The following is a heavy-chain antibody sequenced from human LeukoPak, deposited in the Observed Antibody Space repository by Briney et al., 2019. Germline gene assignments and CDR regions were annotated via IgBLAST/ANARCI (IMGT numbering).Heavy chain of an antibody. V-gene: IGHV4-34*01. CDR3: ARAVAGCLWY. D-gene: IGHD6-19*01. CDR1: GGSFSGYY. Sequence: SETLSLTCAVYGGSFSGYYWSWIRQPPGKGLEWIGEINHSGSTNYNPSLTSRVTISVDTSKNQFSLKLSSVTAADTAVYYCARAVAGCLWYWGQGTLVTVSS. CDR2: INHSGST. J-gene: IGHJ4*02.